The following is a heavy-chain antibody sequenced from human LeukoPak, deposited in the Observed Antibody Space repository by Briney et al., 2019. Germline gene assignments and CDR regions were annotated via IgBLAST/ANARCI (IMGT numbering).Heavy chain of an antibody. Sequence: APVKVSCKASVYTFTSYDINRVRDATGQGREWGGWMNPNSGNTGYAQTSQGRDTMTGNTSISTAYWEQSSLRSGDTGVYYCARGRHRSGWRFWFDLWGQGTLVTVSS. CDR2: MNPNSGNT. J-gene: IGHJ5*02. D-gene: IGHD6-19*01. V-gene: IGHV1-8*01. CDR1: VYTFTSYD. CDR3: ARGRHRSGWRFWFDL.